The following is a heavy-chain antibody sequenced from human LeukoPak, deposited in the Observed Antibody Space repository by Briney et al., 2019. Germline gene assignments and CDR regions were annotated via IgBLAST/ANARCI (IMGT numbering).Heavy chain of an antibody. J-gene: IGHJ5*02. CDR2: IFHSGST. Sequence: SGTLSLTCAVSGGSISRSHWWSWVRQPPGKGLEWIGEIFHSGSTIYNPSLKSRVTISVDTSKNQFSLKLSSVTAADTAVYYCARAIGGYCSSTSCYNRYWFDPWGQGTLVTVSS. D-gene: IGHD2-2*02. CDR1: GGSISRSHW. V-gene: IGHV4-4*02. CDR3: ARAIGGYCSSTSCYNRYWFDP.